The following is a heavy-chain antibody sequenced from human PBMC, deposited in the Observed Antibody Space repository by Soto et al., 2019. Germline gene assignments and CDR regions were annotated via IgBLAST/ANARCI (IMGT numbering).Heavy chain of an antibody. CDR3: ARDLGRPASY. CDR2: MFSGGST. V-gene: IGHV3-53*01. J-gene: IGHJ4*02. Sequence: PGGSLRLSCAASGFTVSGSHMTWVRQAPGKGLDWVSVMFSGGSTYYADSVKGRFTISRDNSKNTVYLQLNSLRAEDTAVYFCARDLGRPASYWGPGTLVTVSS. CDR1: GFTVSGSH. D-gene: IGHD1-26*01.